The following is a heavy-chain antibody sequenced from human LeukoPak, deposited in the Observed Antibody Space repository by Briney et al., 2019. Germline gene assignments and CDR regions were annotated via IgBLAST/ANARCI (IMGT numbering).Heavy chain of an antibody. CDR1: GFSFSNAW. Sequence: PGGSLRLSCAASGFSFSNAWMSWVRQAPGKGLEWVGLIETKTHSYATTYTASVKGRFTISRDESKNTAYLQMNSLKTDDTAVYYCTRDGGSYSHLDYWGQGTLVTVSS. J-gene: IGHJ4*02. CDR2: IETKTHSYAT. V-gene: IGHV3-73*01. CDR3: TRDGGSYSHLDY. D-gene: IGHD1-26*01.